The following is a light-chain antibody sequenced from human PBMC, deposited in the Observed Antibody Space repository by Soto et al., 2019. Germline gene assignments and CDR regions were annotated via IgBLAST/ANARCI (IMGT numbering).Light chain of an antibody. Sequence: EIGMTQSPLSLPVTPGEPASISCRSSQSLLHSNGYNYLDWYLQKPGQSPQLLIYLGSNRASGVPDRFSGSGSGTDFTLKISRVEAEDVGVYYCMQALQTPWTFGQGTKVDIK. CDR3: MQALQTPWT. J-gene: IGKJ1*01. V-gene: IGKV2-28*01. CDR1: QSLLHSNGYNY. CDR2: LGS.